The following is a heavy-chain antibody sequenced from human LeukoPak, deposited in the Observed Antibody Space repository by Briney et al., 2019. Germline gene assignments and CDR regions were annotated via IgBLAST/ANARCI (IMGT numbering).Heavy chain of an antibody. J-gene: IGHJ6*04. CDR3: ARGPTMKMDV. CDR1: GFTFTDFW. V-gene: IGHV3-7*01. D-gene: IGHD3-22*01. CDR2: IQEDGKKE. Sequence: GESLRLSCAASGFTFTDFWMSWVRQAPVKGLEWVANIQEDGKKENYVDSVKGRFTISRDNAKNSLYLQMNSLRAEDTAVYYCARGPTMKMDVWGKGTTVTVSS.